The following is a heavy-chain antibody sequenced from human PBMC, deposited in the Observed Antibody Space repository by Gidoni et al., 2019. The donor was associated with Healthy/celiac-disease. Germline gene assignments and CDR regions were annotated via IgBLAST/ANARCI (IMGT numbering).Heavy chain of an antibody. D-gene: IGHD4-4*01. Sequence: QLTLKESGPTLVKPTQTLTLTCTFSGFSLSTSGVGVGWLRQPPGKALDWLALIYWDDDKRYSPSLKSRLTITKDTSKNQVVLTMTNMEPVDTATYYCAHMGGNYVGGYWGQGTLVTVSS. J-gene: IGHJ4*02. CDR1: GFSLSTSGVG. CDR2: IYWDDDK. V-gene: IGHV2-5*02. CDR3: AHMGGNYVGGY.